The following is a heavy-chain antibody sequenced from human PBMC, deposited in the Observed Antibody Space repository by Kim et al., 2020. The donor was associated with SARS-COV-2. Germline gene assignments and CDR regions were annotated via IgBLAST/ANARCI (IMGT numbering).Heavy chain of an antibody. D-gene: IGHD3-10*02. J-gene: IGHJ6*02. CDR3: AKDGDYYVIGDYGMDV. Sequence: SVKGRFTISRDNSKNTLYLQMNSLRAEDTAVYYCAKDGDYYVIGDYGMDVWGQGTTVTVSS. V-gene: IGHV3-23*01.